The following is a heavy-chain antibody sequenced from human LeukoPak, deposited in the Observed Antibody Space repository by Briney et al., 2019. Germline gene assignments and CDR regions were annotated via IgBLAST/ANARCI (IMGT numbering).Heavy chain of an antibody. Sequence: GGSLRLSCAASGFTFSSYSMNWVRQTPGKGLERVSSISATSSYIYYADSARGRFTISRDNAKNSLYLQMNSLRAEDTAVHYCARDKTEQWLVLEAFDIWGQGTVVTVSS. J-gene: IGHJ3*02. CDR1: GFTFSSYS. D-gene: IGHD6-19*01. CDR2: ISATSSYI. V-gene: IGHV3-21*01. CDR3: ARDKTEQWLVLEAFDI.